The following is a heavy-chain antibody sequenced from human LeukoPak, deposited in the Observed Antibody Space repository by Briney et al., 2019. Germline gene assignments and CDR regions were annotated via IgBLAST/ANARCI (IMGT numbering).Heavy chain of an antibody. CDR2: IYYSGST. CDR1: GGSISSYY. J-gene: IGHJ4*02. D-gene: IGHD6-13*01. CDR3: ARAGDSSSWYPLDY. V-gene: IGHV4-59*08. Sequence: PSETLSLPCTGSGGSISSYYWSWIRQPPGKGLEWIGYIYYSGSTNYNPSLKSRVTISVDTSKNQFSLKLSSVTAADTAVYYCARAGDSSSWYPLDYWGQGTLVTVSS.